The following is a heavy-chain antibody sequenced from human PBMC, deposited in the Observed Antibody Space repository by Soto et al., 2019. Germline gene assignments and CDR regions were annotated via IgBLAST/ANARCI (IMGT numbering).Heavy chain of an antibody. V-gene: IGHV1-18*01. CDR1: GYTFTNYA. CDR3: ARCYCSVGSCYACWHFDL. CDR2: ISASTRNT. D-gene: IGHD2-15*01. J-gene: IGHJ2*01. Sequence: QVQLVQSGADVKKPGASVKVSCQASGYTFTNYAISWVRQAPGQGLEWMGWISASTRNTDQAQNFQGRVTMTIDTATNTANMELRSLRSDDTAVYYCARCYCSVGSCYACWHFDLWGRGTLVTVSS.